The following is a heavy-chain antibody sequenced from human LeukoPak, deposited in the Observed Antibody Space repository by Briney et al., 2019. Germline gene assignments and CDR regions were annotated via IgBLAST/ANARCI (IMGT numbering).Heavy chain of an antibody. V-gene: IGHV1-24*01. D-gene: IGHD6-6*01. Sequence: ASVKVSCKVSGYTLTELSMHWVRHAPGKGLEWMGGFDPEDGETIYGRECQGRGSMSEDTSTDTAYMGLGSVRSAGTSVYDCEIELARPVHAFDVWGQGTMVTVSS. J-gene: IGHJ3*01. CDR2: FDPEDGET. CDR1: GYTLTELS. CDR3: EIELARPVHAFDV.